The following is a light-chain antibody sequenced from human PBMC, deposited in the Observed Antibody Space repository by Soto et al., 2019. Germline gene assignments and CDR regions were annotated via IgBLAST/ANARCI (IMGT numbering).Light chain of an antibody. CDR1: QNIVTN. Sequence: IVMTQSPVTLSVSPGERATLSCRASQNIVTNLAWYQQKPGQAPRLVIYDASTRATDIPARFSGSGFGTDFTLTISRLEPEDFAVYYCQQYGSSPWTFGQGTKVDIK. V-gene: IGKV3-20*01. CDR3: QQYGSSPWT. J-gene: IGKJ1*01. CDR2: DAS.